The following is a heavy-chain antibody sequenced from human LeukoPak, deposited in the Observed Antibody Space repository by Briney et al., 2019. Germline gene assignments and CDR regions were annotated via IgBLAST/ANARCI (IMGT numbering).Heavy chain of an antibody. V-gene: IGHV3-21*01. D-gene: IGHD3-22*01. CDR2: ISSSSSYI. J-gene: IGHJ4*02. CDR3: ARDLGAIFESSGYSYDY. Sequence: GGSLRLSCAASGFTFSSYSMNWVRQAPGKGLEWVSSISSSSSYIYYADSVKGRFTISRDNAKNSLYLQMNSLRAEDTAVYYCARDLGAIFESSGYSYDYWGQGTLVTVPS. CDR1: GFTFSSYS.